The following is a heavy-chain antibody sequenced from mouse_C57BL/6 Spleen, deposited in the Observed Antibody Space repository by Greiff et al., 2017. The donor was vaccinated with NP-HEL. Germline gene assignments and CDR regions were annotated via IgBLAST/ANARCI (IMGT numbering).Heavy chain of an antibody. CDR1: GYAFTNYL. CDR2: INPGSGGT. J-gene: IGHJ2*01. CDR3: ARGGGEFDY. V-gene: IGHV1-54*01. Sequence: VQRVESGAELVRPGTSVKVSCKASGYAFTNYLIEWVKQRPGQGLEWIGVINPGSGGTTYNEKFKGKATLTADKSSSTAYMQLSSLTSEDSAVYFCARGGGEFDYWGQGTTLTVSS.